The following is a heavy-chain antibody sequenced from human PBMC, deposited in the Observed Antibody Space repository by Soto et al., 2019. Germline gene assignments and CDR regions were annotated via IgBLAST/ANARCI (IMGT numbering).Heavy chain of an antibody. CDR2: INHSGST. V-gene: IGHV4-34*01. CDR1: GGSFSGYY. J-gene: IGHJ4*02. CDR3: ARAGIAAAGTTPSPSPPLTPQYYFDY. Sequence: PSETLSLTCAVYGGSFSGYYWSWIRQPPGKGLEWIGEINHSGSTNYNPSLKSRVTISVDTSKNQFSLKLSSVTAADTAVYYCARAGIAAAGTTPSPSPPLTPQYYFDYWGQGTPVTVSS. D-gene: IGHD6-13*01.